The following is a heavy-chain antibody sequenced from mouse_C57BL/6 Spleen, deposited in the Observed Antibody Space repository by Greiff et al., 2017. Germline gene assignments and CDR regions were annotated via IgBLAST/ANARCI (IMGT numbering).Heavy chain of an antibody. D-gene: IGHD1-1*01. Sequence: VQLQQSGPELVKPGASVKISCKASGYSFTDYNMNWVKQSNGKSLEWIGVINPNYGTTSYNQKFKGKATLTVDPSSSTAYMQLNSLTSEGSAVYYCASHYYGSSYYFDYWGQGTTLTVSS. CDR2: INPNYGTT. V-gene: IGHV1-39*01. CDR1: GYSFTDYN. J-gene: IGHJ2*01. CDR3: ASHYYGSSYYFDY.